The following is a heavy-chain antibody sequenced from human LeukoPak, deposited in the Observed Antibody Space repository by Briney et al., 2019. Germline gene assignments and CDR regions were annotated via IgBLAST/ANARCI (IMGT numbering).Heavy chain of an antibody. CDR1: GFTFSSYW. CDR3: ARDATTHIVVVTAILDY. V-gene: IGHV3-30*03. Sequence: PGGSLRLSCAASGFTFSSYWMTWVRQAPGKGLEWVAVISYDGSNKYYADSVKGRFTISRDNSKNTLYLQMNSLRAEDTAVYYCARDATTHIVVVTAILDYWGQGTLVTVSS. J-gene: IGHJ4*02. CDR2: ISYDGSNK. D-gene: IGHD2-21*02.